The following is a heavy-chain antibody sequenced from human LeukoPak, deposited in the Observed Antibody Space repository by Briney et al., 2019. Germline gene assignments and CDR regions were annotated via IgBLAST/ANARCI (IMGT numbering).Heavy chain of an antibody. J-gene: IGHJ3*02. D-gene: IGHD1-26*01. CDR2: IYYSGST. V-gene: IGHV4-59*01. CDR1: GGSISRYY. CDR3: ARADGYSGSYYAFDI. Sequence: PSETLSLTCTVSGGSISRYYWSWVRQPPGKGLEWIGYIYYSGSTNYNPSLKLRVTISVDTSKTQFSLKLSSVTAADTAVYSCARADGYSGSYYAFDIWGQGTMVTVSS.